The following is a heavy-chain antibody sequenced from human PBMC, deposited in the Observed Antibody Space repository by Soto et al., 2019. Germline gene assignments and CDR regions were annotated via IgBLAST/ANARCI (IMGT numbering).Heavy chain of an antibody. CDR1: GFRFTSSA. J-gene: IGHJ4*02. Sequence: GASVKVSCEASGFRFTSSAMQWVRQAREQRLEWIGWIVVGSGNTNYAQKFQERVTITRDMSTSTAYMELSSLRSEDTAVYYCAAYVPQDCSGGSCYFPYFDYWGQGTLVTVSS. CDR2: IVVGSGNT. CDR3: AAYVPQDCSGGSCYFPYFDY. V-gene: IGHV1-58*02. D-gene: IGHD2-15*01.